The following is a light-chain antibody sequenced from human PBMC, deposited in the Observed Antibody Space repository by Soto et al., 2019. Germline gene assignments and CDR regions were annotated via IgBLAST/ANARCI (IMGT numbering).Light chain of an antibody. J-gene: IGKJ4*01. V-gene: IGKV1-39*01. Sequence: DIQMTQSPSSLSASVGDRVTITCRASQSISSYLYWYQQTPGKAPKLLVFAAYSLQSGVPSRCSGRGSGTDFTLTISSLQPEDFASYYCQQSYRPPPTLGGGTKVDIK. CDR1: QSISSY. CDR3: QQSYRPPPT. CDR2: AAY.